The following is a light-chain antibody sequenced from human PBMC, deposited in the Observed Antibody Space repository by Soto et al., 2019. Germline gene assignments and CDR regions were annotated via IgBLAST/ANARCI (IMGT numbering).Light chain of an antibody. Sequence: DIEMTRSASTLASSVGYRSPLTCRANQSINIWLSWYQQKPGNDPKPVIYDDSGLESGVKSRFSGSGSGTDFTLTISSMQPDDFATYYCTQYTSYSWTFGQGTQLDI. V-gene: IGKV1-5*01. CDR1: QSINIW. CDR3: TQYTSYSWT. CDR2: DDS. J-gene: IGKJ1*01.